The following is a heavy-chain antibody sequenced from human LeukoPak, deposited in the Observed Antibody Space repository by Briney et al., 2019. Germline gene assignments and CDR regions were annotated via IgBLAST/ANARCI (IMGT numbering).Heavy chain of an antibody. CDR1: GFTFSSYA. J-gene: IGHJ4*02. Sequence: PGGSLRLSRAASGFTFSSYAMHWVRQAPGKGLEWVAVISYDGSNKYYADSVKGRFTISRDNSKNTLYLQMNSLRAEDTAVYYCARVSRRGSGWYVAFDYWGQGTLVTVSS. V-gene: IGHV3-30-3*01. D-gene: IGHD6-19*01. CDR3: ARVSRRGSGWYVAFDY. CDR2: ISYDGSNK.